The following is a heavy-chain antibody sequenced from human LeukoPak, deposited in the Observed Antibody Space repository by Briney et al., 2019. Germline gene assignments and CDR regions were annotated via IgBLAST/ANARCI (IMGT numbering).Heavy chain of an antibody. CDR2: ISAYNGNT. J-gene: IGHJ4*02. V-gene: IGHV1-18*04. CDR3: ARDLYYDTGYFDY. Sequence: ASVKVSCKTSGYSFIGNYIHWVRQAPGQGLERMGWISAYNGNTNYAQKLQGRVTMTTDTSTSTAYMELRSLRSDDTAVYYCARDLYYDTGYFDYWGQGTLVTVSS. D-gene: IGHD3-22*01. CDR1: GYSFIGNY.